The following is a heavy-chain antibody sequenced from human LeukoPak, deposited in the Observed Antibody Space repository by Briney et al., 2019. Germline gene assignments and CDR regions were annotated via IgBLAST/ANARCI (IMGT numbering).Heavy chain of an antibody. V-gene: IGHV4-39*01. Sequence: SETLSLTCTVSGGSISSSSYYWGWIRQPQGKGLEWIGSIYYSGSTYYNPSLKSRVTISVDTSKNQFSLKLSSVTAADTAVYYCVRKGDISSSRVFDIWGQGTMVTVSS. CDR3: VRKGDISSSRVFDI. J-gene: IGHJ3*02. CDR1: GGSISSSSYY. D-gene: IGHD6-6*01. CDR2: IYYSGST.